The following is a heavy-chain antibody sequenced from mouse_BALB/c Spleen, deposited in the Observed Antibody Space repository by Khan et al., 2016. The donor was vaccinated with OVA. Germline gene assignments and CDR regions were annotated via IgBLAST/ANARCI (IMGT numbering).Heavy chain of an antibody. D-gene: IGHD1-1*01. V-gene: IGHV3-5*02. Sequence: EVELVESGPGLVKPSQTVSLTCTVTGISITSGNYRWSWIRQFPGNKLEWIGNIYYSGTVTYNPSLTSRTTITRDTSKNQFFLEVNSLTAEDTATYYCTRDYGSLYWFFDVWGAGTTVTVSS. J-gene: IGHJ1*01. CDR1: GISITSGNYR. CDR3: TRDYGSLYWFFDV. CDR2: IYYSGTV.